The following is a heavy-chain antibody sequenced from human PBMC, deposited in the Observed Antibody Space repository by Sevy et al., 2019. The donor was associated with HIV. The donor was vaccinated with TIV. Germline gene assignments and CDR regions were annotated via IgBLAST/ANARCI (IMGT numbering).Heavy chain of an antibody. CDR2: LSFGCGKI. Sequence: GGSLRLSCAVSGFNFNIYSMSWVRQAPGKGLEWVSTLSFGCGKINYADSVKGRFIISRDDAKNTLYLQMNSLRAEDTAVYFCAREGCTRPHDYWGQGTLVTVSS. V-gene: IGHV3-23*01. CDR3: AREGCTRPHDY. D-gene: IGHD2-8*01. CDR1: GFNFNIYS. J-gene: IGHJ4*02.